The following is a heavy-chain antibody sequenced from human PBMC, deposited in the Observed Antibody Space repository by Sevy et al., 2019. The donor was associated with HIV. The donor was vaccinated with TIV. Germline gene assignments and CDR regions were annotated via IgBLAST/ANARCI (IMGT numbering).Heavy chain of an antibody. CDR3: AREVGDM. J-gene: IGHJ3*01. Sequence: GGSLRLSCAASGFTFSDYWMSWVRQAPGKGLEWVANIKQDGSQKYFVDSVKGRFTISRDNAKNSLYLQMDNLRAEDTAVYYYAREVGDMWGQGTMVTVSS. V-gene: IGHV3-7*01. CDR1: GFTFSDYW. CDR2: IKQDGSQK. D-gene: IGHD1-26*01.